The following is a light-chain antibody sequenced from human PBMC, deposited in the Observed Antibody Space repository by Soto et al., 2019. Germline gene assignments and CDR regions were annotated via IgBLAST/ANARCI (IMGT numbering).Light chain of an antibody. CDR2: TNN. CDR1: SSNIGSNY. J-gene: IGLJ2*01. V-gene: IGLV1-47*01. CDR3: ATWDDSLSGVV. Sequence: ALTQPPSASGTPGQRVTISCSGSSSNIGSNYVYWYQQLPGTAPKLLIYTNNQRPSGVPDRFSGSKSGTSASLAISGLRSEDEADYYCATWDDSLSGVVFGGGTKLTVL.